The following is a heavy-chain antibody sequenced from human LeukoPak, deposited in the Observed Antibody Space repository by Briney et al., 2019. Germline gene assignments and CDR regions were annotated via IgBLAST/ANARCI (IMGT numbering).Heavy chain of an antibody. D-gene: IGHD5-12*01. CDR2: IYYSGST. V-gene: IGHV4-59*01. Sequence: SETLSLTCTVSGGSISSYYWSWIRQPPGKGLEWIGYIYYSGSTNYNPSLKSRVTISVDTSKNQFSLKLSSVTAADTAVYYCARGGRGSTYDYWGQGTLVTVSS. CDR1: GGSISSYY. CDR3: ARGGRGSTYDY. J-gene: IGHJ4*02.